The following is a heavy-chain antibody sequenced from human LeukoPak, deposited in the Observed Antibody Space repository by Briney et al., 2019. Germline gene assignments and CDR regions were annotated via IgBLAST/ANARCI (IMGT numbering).Heavy chain of an antibody. Sequence: SETLSLTCTVSGGSISSSSYYWGWIRQPPGKGLEWIGSIYYSGSTYYNPSLKSRVTISVDTSKNQFSLKLSSVTAADTAVYYCARVVDRTTVTTGHFDYWGQGTLVTVSS. V-gene: IGHV4-39*07. CDR2: IYYSGST. CDR3: ARVVDRTTVTTGHFDY. CDR1: GGSISSSSYY. J-gene: IGHJ4*02. D-gene: IGHD4-11*01.